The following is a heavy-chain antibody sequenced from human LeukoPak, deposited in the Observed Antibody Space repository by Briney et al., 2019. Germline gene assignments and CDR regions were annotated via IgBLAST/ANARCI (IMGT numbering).Heavy chain of an antibody. CDR2: IGAAGDT. CDR1: GFIFSNYD. Sequence: PGGSLRLSCAASGFIFSNYDMHWVRQATGKGLEWVSAIGAAGDTYYPGSVKGRFTISRENANNSLHLQMNSLRAGDTAVYYCARVGSYYDFWSGYRNFYGMDVWGQGTTVTVSS. J-gene: IGHJ6*02. CDR3: ARVGSYYDFWSGYRNFYGMDV. D-gene: IGHD3-3*01. V-gene: IGHV3-13*01.